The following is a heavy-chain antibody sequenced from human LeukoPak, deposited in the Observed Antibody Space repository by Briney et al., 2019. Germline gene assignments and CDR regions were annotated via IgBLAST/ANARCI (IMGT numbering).Heavy chain of an antibody. CDR1: GGSISSYY. CDR2: IYYSGST. D-gene: IGHD6-13*01. Sequence: SETLSLTCTVSGGSISSYYWSWIRQPPGKGLEWIGYIYYSGSTNYNPSLKSRVTISVDTSKNQFSLKLSSVTAADTAVYYCARGRRQLYKGLDYWGQGTLVTVSS. CDR3: ARGRRQLYKGLDY. J-gene: IGHJ4*02. V-gene: IGHV4-59*12.